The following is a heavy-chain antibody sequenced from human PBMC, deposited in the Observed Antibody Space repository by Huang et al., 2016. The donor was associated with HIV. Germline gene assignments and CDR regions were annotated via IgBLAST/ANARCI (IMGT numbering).Heavy chain of an antibody. CDR3: ARTYSSGWLYYFDY. CDR2: IFYSGRT. J-gene: IGHJ4*02. Sequence: QLQLQESGPGLVKPSETLSLTCTVSGGSISSRTYYWGWIRQPPGKGLEWIGNIFYSGRTYYNPSLKSRVSISIDTSKTQFSLRLFSVPAADTAVYYCARTYSSGWLYYFDYWGQGTLVTVSS. D-gene: IGHD6-19*01. V-gene: IGHV4-39*01. CDR1: GGSISSRTYY.